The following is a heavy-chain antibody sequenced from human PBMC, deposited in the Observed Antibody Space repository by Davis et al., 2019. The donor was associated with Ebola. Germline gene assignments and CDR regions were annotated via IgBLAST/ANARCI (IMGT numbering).Heavy chain of an antibody. V-gene: IGHV3-73*01. J-gene: IGHJ4*02. Sequence: GGSLRLSCAASGFILSGSSLHWVRQASGKGLEWVGRFRSKIDGDATSYGASVEGRFTISRDDSKNTAYLQMNSLKTEDTAVYYCTSTYSSFDYWGQGTLVTVSS. D-gene: IGHD2-21*01. CDR3: TSTYSSFDY. CDR1: GFILSGSS. CDR2: FRSKIDGDAT.